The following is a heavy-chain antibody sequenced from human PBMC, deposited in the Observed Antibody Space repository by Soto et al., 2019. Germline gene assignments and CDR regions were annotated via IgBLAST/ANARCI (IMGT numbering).Heavy chain of an antibody. CDR1: GFSLSNARMG. Sequence: QVTLKESGPVLVKPTETLTLTCTVSGFSLSNARMGVSWIRQPPGKALEWLAHIFSNDEKSYSTSLKSRLTISKDTSKSQVVLTRPTMDPVDPATYYRARIPHCSSTSCYTNWFDPWRQGTLVTVSS. V-gene: IGHV2-26*01. J-gene: IGHJ5*02. CDR3: ARIPHCSSTSCYTNWFDP. D-gene: IGHD2-2*02. CDR2: IFSNDEK.